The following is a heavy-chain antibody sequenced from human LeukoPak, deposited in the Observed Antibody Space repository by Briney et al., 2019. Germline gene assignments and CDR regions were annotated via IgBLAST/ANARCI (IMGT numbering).Heavy chain of an antibody. CDR2: INPNSGGT. V-gene: IGHV1-2*02. CDR3: ARGDYSSSWYYRAGYWFDP. D-gene: IGHD6-13*01. CDR1: GYTFTSYG. J-gene: IGHJ5*02. Sequence: ASVKVSCKASGYTFTSYGISWVRQAPGQGLEWMGWINPNSGGTNYAQKFQGRVTMTRDTSISTAYMELSRLRSDDTAVYYCARGDYSSSWYYRAGYWFDPWGQGTLVTVSS.